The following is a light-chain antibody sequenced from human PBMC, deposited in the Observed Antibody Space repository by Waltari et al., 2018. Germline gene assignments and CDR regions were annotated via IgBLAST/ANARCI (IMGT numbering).Light chain of an antibody. V-gene: IGLV1-51*01. Sequence: QSVLTQPPSVSAAPGQEVTISCSGSTSNIGKNHVAWYQQLPGTAPKLPIYDKDKRPPGIPDRFSGPKSDTSATLGITGLQTGGEADYYCGTWDTSLSARVFGDGTKLTVL. J-gene: IGLJ2*01. CDR1: TSNIGKNH. CDR3: GTWDTSLSARV. CDR2: DKD.